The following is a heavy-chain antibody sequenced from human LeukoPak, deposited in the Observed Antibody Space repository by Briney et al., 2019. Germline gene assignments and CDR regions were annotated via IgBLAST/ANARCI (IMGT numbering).Heavy chain of an antibody. J-gene: IGHJ4*02. CDR2: IRSKANSYAT. CDR3: TRGDYYDSSGYYLLFDY. CDR1: GFTFSGSA. V-gene: IGHV3-73*01. Sequence: GGSLRLSCAASGFTFSGSAMHWVRQASGKGLEWVGRIRSKANSYATAYAASVKGRFTISRDDSKNTAYLQMNSLKTEDTAVYYCTRGDYYDSSGYYLLFDYWGQGTLVTVSS. D-gene: IGHD3-22*01.